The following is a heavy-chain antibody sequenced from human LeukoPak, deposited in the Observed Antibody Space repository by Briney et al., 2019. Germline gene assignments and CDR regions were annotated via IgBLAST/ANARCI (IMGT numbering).Heavy chain of an antibody. D-gene: IGHD3-10*01. CDR2: TDTSGRYV. CDR3: ARGRSITLLRGVAMSDGFDI. CDR1: GFTFSNYG. V-gene: IGHV3-21*06. J-gene: IGHJ3*02. Sequence: GGSLRLSCAASGFTFSNYGMNWVRQAPGKGLEWVSFTDTSGRYVYYGDSVKGRFTISRDNAKNLLFLQMNGLRAEDTALYYCARGRSITLLRGVAMSDGFDIWGQGAMVAVSS.